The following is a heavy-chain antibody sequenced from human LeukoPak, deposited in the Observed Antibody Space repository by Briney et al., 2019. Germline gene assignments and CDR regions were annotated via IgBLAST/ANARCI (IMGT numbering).Heavy chain of an antibody. V-gene: IGHV1-69*01. D-gene: IGHD2-2*01. CDR3: ARGTSIVVVPAAMFRQAYYYYGMDV. Sequence: SVKVSCKASGGTFSSYAISWVRQAPGQGLEWMGGFIPIFGTANYAQKFQGRVTITADESTSTAYMELSSLRSEDTAVYYCARGTSIVVVPAAMFRQAYYYYGMDVWGQGTTVTVSS. CDR2: FIPIFGTA. J-gene: IGHJ6*02. CDR1: GGTFSSYA.